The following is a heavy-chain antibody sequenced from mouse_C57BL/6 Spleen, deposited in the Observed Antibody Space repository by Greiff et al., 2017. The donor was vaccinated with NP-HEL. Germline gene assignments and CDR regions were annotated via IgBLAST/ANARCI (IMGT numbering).Heavy chain of an antibody. CDR3: AREGTRYYAMDY. CDR2: ISYDGSN. V-gene: IGHV3-6*01. D-gene: IGHD3-1*01. CDR1: GYSITSGYY. J-gene: IGHJ4*01. Sequence: DVKLQESGPGLVKPSQSLSLTCSVTGYSITSGYYWNWIRQFPGNKLEWMGYISYDGSNNYNPSLKNRISITRDTSKNQFFLKLNSVTTEDTATYYWAREGTRYYAMDYWGQGTSVTVSS.